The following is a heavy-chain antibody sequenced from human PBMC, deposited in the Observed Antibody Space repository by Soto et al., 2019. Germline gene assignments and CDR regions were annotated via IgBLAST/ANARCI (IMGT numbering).Heavy chain of an antibody. V-gene: IGHV4-39*01. CDR1: GGSISSSSYY. CDR2: IYYSGST. CDR3: ASPKIAFYNWFDP. Sequence: QLQLQESGPGLVKPSETLSLTCTVSGGSISSSSYYWGWIRQPPGKGLEWIGSIYYSGSTYYNPSLKSRVTKAVDTSKNQFSLKLSSVTAADTAVYYCASPKIAFYNWFDPWGQGTLVTVSS. J-gene: IGHJ5*02. D-gene: IGHD3-3*02.